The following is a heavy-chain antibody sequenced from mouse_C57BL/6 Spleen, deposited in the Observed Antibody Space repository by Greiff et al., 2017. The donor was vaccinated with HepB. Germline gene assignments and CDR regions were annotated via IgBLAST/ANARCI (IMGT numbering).Heavy chain of an antibody. CDR3: ARDYYGSSLYFDY. CDR2: IYPGDGDT. D-gene: IGHD1-1*01. Sequence: VQLQQSGPELVKPGASVKISCKASGYAFSSSWMNWVKQRPGKGLEWIGRIYPGDGDTNYNGKFKGKATLTADKSSSTAYMQLSSLTSEDSAVYFCARDYYGSSLYFDYWGQGTTLTVSS. V-gene: IGHV1-82*01. J-gene: IGHJ2*01. CDR1: GYAFSSSW.